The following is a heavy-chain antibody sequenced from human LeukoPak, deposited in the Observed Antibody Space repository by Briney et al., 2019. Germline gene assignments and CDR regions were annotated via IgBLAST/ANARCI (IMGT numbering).Heavy chain of an antibody. V-gene: IGHV1-69*06. CDR3: ARNKVRGANDAFDI. J-gene: IGHJ3*02. Sequence: ASVKVSCKASGGTFSSYAISWVRQAPGQGLEWMGGIIPIFGTANYAQKFQGRVTITADKSTSTAYMELSSLRSEDTAVYYCARNKVRGANDAFDIWGQGTMVTVSS. CDR2: IIPIFGTA. CDR1: GGTFSSYA. D-gene: IGHD3-10*01.